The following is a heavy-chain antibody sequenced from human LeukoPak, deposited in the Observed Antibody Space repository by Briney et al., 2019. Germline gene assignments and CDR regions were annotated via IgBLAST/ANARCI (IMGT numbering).Heavy chain of an antibody. CDR3: AAFITMVRGATLGYYYYMDV. Sequence: ASVKVSCKASGYTFTSYDINWVRQATGQGLEWMGWMNPNSGNTGYAQKFQARVTMTRNTSISTAYMELSSLRSEDTAVYYCAAFITMVRGATLGYYYYMDVWGKGTTVTISS. CDR2: MNPNSGNT. D-gene: IGHD3-10*01. J-gene: IGHJ6*03. V-gene: IGHV1-8*01. CDR1: GYTFTSYD.